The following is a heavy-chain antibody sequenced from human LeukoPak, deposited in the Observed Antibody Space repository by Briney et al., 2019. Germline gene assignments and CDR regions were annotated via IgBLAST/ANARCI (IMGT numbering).Heavy chain of an antibody. CDR2: ISGSGGST. CDR3: ARGTVAGKAPY. D-gene: IGHD6-19*01. Sequence: PGGSLRLSCAASGFTFSSYAMSWVRQAPGKGLEWVSAISGSGGSTYYADSVKGRFTISRDNSKNSLHLQMNSLRAEDTAVYYCARGTVAGKAPYWGQGTLVTVSS. J-gene: IGHJ4*02. CDR1: GFTFSSYA. V-gene: IGHV3-23*01.